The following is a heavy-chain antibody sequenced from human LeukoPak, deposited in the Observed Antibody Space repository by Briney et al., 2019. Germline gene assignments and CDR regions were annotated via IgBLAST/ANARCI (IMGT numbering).Heavy chain of an antibody. CDR2: IYYSGST. V-gene: IGHV4-30-4*08. CDR1: GGSISSGDYY. D-gene: IGHD1-1*01. CDR3: AGESTNQNH. Sequence: PSQTLSLXCTVSGGSISSGDYYWIWIRQPPEKGLEWIRYIYYSGSTYYNPSLKSRVTISVDTSKNQFSLKLSSVTAADTAVYYCAGESTNQNHWGQGTLVTVSS. J-gene: IGHJ5*02.